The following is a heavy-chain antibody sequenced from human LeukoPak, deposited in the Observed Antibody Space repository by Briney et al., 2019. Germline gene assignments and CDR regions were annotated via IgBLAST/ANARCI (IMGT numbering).Heavy chain of an antibody. J-gene: IGHJ4*02. V-gene: IGHV3-23*01. Sequence: GGSLRLSCAASGFTFSGYAMSGVRPARGQGLEWGAAVSGSGGSAHYADPVTGGLTLYRDNCKKTLYPQMKSLRAEDTAVYFCAKDIHYGDYSVHIFDYWGQGTLVTVSS. D-gene: IGHD4-17*01. CDR1: GFTFSGYA. CDR3: AKDIHYGDYSVHIFDY. CDR2: VSGSGGSA.